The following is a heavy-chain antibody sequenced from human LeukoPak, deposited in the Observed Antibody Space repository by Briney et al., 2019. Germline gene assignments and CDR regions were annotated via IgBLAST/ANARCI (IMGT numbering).Heavy chain of an antibody. CDR2: IWYDGSNK. V-gene: IGHV3-33*01. Sequence: GGSLGLSCAASGFIFSTYGMHWVRQAPGKGLEWVAVIWYDGSNKYYGDPVKGRFTISRDNSRNTLYLQMNSLRAEDTAVYYCARASGPFDYWGQGTLVTVSS. CDR1: GFIFSTYG. J-gene: IGHJ4*02. CDR3: ARASGPFDY. D-gene: IGHD1-14*01.